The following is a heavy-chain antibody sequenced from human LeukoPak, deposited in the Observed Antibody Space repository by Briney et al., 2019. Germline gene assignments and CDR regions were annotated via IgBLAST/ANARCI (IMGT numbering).Heavy chain of an antibody. D-gene: IGHD3-22*01. Sequence: GGSLRLSCAASGFTFSSYGMHWVRQAPGKGLEWVAVISYDGSSKYYADSVKGRFTISRDNSKNTLYLQMNSLRAEDTAVYYCAKDPYYYDSSGYHPLYNWFDPWGQGTLVTVSS. V-gene: IGHV3-30*18. CDR3: AKDPYYYDSSGYHPLYNWFDP. CDR2: ISYDGSSK. J-gene: IGHJ5*02. CDR1: GFTFSSYG.